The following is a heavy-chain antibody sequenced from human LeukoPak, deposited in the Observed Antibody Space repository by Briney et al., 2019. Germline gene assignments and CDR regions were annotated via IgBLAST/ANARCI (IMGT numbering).Heavy chain of an antibody. CDR3: ARGLSIRTSTVGYYYYYYMDV. V-gene: IGHV4-34*01. CDR2: INHSGST. D-gene: IGHD4-23*01. Sequence: PSETLSLTCAVYGGSFSDYYWSWIRQPPGKGLEWIGEINHSGSTNYNPSLKSRVSISIEMSKNKFSLKLSSVTAADTAVYYCARGLSIRTSTVGYYYYYYMDVWGKGTTVTVSS. J-gene: IGHJ6*03. CDR1: GGSFSDYY.